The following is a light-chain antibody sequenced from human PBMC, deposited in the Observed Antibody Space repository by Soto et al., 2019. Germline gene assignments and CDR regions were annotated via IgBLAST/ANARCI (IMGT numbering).Light chain of an antibody. CDR1: SGDIGGYNS. V-gene: IGLV2-14*01. CDR3: SSYTTSTYTYV. Sequence: QSVLTQPASVSGSPGQSITISCTGTSGDIGGYNSVSWYQQHPGKAPKLVIYAVSNRPSGVSSRFSGSKSGNTASLTMSGLQAEDEATYYCSSYTTSTYTYVFXTGTKVTVL. CDR2: AVS. J-gene: IGLJ1*01.